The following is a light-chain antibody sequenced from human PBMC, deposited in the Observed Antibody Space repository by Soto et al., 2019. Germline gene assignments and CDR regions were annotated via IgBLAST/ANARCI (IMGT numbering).Light chain of an antibody. CDR1: QSVHND. J-gene: IGKJ4*01. V-gene: IGKV3-15*01. CDR2: DAS. Sequence: DIVMTQSPATLSVSPGEGATLSCRASQSVHNDLAWYQQKPGQAPRLLIYDASTRATGIPDRFSGSGSGTEFTLTISSLQSEDFAVYYCQQYTNWPPLTFGGGTKVEI. CDR3: QQYTNWPPLT.